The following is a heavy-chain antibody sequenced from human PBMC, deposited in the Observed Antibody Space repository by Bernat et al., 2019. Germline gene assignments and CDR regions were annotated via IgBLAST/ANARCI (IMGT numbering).Heavy chain of an antibody. V-gene: IGHV5-51*01. J-gene: IGHJ4*02. CDR3: ARGVVVPAATLSFDY. D-gene: IGHD2-2*01. Sequence: EVQLVQSGAEVKKPGESLKISCKGSGYSFTSYLIGWVRQMPGKGLEWMGIIYPGDSDTRYSPSFQGQVTISADKSISTAYLQWSSLKASDTAMYYCARGVVVPAATLSFDYWGQGTLVTVSS. CDR1: GYSFTSYL. CDR2: IYPGDSDT.